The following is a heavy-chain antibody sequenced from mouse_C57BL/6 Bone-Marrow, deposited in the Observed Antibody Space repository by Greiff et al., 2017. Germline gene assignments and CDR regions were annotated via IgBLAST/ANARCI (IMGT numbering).Heavy chain of an antibody. Sequence: VQLQQSGAELVRPGASVKLSCKASGYTFTDYYINWVKQRPGQGLEWIARIYPGSGNTYYNEKFKGKATLTAEKSSSTAYMQLSSLTSEDAAVYFCASTWILLLWGKGTLVTVSA. D-gene: IGHD1-1*01. CDR3: ASTWILLL. J-gene: IGHJ3*01. V-gene: IGHV1-76*01. CDR2: IYPGSGNT. CDR1: GYTFTDYY.